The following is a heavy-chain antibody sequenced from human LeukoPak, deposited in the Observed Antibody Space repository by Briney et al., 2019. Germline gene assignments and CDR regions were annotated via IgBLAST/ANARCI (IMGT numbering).Heavy chain of an antibody. CDR1: GFTFSSYA. V-gene: IGHV3-23*01. D-gene: IGHD3-10*01. CDR2: ISGSGGST. J-gene: IGHJ3*02. CDR3: ANRPFDYYGSGDGAFDI. Sequence: PGGSLRLSCAASGFTFSSYAMSWVRQAPGKGLEWVSAISGSGGSTYYADSVKGRFTISRDNSKNTLYLQMNSLRAEDTAVYYCANRPFDYYGSGDGAFDIWGQGTMVTVSP.